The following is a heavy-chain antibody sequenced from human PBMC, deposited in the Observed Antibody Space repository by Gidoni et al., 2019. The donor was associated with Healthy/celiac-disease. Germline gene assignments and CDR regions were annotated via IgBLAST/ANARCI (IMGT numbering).Heavy chain of an antibody. J-gene: IGHJ4*02. CDR1: GFTFSSYW. Sequence: EVQLVESGGGVVQPGGSPRLAGAGYGFTFSSYWMSWVGQAPGKGLGWLANIKQDGSEKYYVDSVKGRFTISRDTAKHSLYLQMNSLRAEYTAVYYCLCFDSVDYYFDYWGQGTLVTVSS. CDR2: IKQDGSEK. V-gene: IGHV3-7*03. CDR3: LCFDSVDYYFDY. D-gene: IGHD3-9*01.